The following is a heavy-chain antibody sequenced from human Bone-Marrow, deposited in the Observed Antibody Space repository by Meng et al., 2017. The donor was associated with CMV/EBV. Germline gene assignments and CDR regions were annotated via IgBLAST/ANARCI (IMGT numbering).Heavy chain of an antibody. Sequence: GGSLRLSCSASAFTVSSKYMSWVRQAPGKGLEWLSILYSGGNTYYADSVKGRFTISRDNSKNTLYLQMNILRPEDTAVYYCARHTSDYYYYGIDLWGQGTTVTVSS. J-gene: IGHJ6*02. CDR3: ARHTSDYYYYGIDL. D-gene: IGHD2-2*01. CDR2: LYSGGNT. V-gene: IGHV3-66*02. CDR1: AFTVSSKY.